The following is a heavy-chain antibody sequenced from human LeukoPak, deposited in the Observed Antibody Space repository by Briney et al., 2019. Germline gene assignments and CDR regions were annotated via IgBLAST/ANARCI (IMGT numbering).Heavy chain of an antibody. D-gene: IGHD3-10*01. CDR1: GFTFSSYS. CDR3: ARAPRYYYGSGSSGDY. V-gene: IGHV3-21*01. J-gene: IGHJ4*02. CDR2: ISSSSSYI. Sequence: GGSLRLSCAASGFTFSSYSMNWVRQAPGKGLGWVSSISSSSSYIYYADSVKGRFTISRDNAKNSLYLQMNSLRAEDTAVYYCARAPRYYYGSGSSGDYWGQGTLVTVSS.